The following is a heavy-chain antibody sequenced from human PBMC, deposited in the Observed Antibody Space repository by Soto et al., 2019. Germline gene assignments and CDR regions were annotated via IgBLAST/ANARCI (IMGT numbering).Heavy chain of an antibody. V-gene: IGHV4-39*01. CDR3: ASGDGYYGGKFDY. CDR2: IYYSGST. Sequence: QLQLQESGPGLVKPSETLSLTCTVSGGSISSSSYYWGWIRQPPGKGLEWIGSIYYSGSTYYNPSLKSRVTISVDTSKNQFSLKLSSVTAADTAVYYCASGDGYYGGKFDYWGQGTLVTVSS. J-gene: IGHJ4*02. D-gene: IGHD3-22*01. CDR1: GGSISSSSYY.